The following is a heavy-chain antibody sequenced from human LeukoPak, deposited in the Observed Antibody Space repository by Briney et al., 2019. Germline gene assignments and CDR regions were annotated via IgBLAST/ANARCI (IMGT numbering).Heavy chain of an antibody. CDR2: IYPADSDI. J-gene: IGHJ5*02. CDR3: ARQEYCSGGSCYTWFDP. D-gene: IGHD2-15*01. V-gene: IGHV5-51*01. Sequence: GESLKISCKGSGYSINNYWIGWVRQMPGKGLEWMGVIYPADSDIRYSPSFQGQVTISADKSISTAYLQWSSLKASDTAIYYCARQEYCSGGSCYTWFDPWGQGTLVIVSS. CDR1: GYSINNYW.